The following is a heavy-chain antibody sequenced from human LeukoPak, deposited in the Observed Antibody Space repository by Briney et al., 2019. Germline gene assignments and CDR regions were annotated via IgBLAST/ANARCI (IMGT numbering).Heavy chain of an antibody. D-gene: IGHD2-2*01. CDR2: FDPEDGET. J-gene: IGHJ6*02. CDR1: GYTLTELS. V-gene: IGHV1-24*01. CDR3: ATGEYCSSTSCYVRYYYYGMDV. Sequence: GASVKVSCKVSGYTLTELSMHWVRQAPGKGLEWMGGFDPEDGETIYAQKFQGRVTMTEDTSTDTAYMELSSLRSEDTAVYYCATGEYCSSTSCYVRYYYYGMDVWGQGTTVTVSS.